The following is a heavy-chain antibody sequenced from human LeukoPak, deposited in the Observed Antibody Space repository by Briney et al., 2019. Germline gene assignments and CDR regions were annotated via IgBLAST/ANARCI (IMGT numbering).Heavy chain of an antibody. Sequence: ASVKVSCKACGYTFTNYGITWVRQAPGQGLEWMGWISAYNGNTNYAQKLQGRVTMTTDTSTSTAYMELRSLRSGDTAVYYCASPSSGYRYYFDYWGQGTLVTVSS. CDR2: ISAYNGNT. CDR3: ASPSSGYRYYFDY. V-gene: IGHV1-18*01. CDR1: GYTFTNYG. J-gene: IGHJ4*02. D-gene: IGHD3-22*01.